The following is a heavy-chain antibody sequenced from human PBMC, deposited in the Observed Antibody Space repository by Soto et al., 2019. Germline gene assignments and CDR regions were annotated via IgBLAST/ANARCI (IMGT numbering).Heavy chain of an antibody. CDR2: IIPIFGTA. V-gene: IGHV1-69*13. Sequence: WASVKVSCKASGGTFSSYAISWVRQAPGQGIEWMGGIIPIFGTANYAQKFQGRVTITADESTSTAYMELSSLRSEDTAVYYCASEYYDYVWGRDYYFDYWGQGTLVTVSS. J-gene: IGHJ4*02. D-gene: IGHD3-16*01. CDR3: ASEYYDYVWGRDYYFDY. CDR1: GGTFSSYA.